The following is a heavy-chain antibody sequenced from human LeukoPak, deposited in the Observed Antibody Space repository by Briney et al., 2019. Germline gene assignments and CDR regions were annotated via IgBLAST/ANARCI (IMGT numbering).Heavy chain of an antibody. D-gene: IGHD6-13*01. V-gene: IGHV3-21*01. J-gene: IGHJ4*02. CDR3: ARGDYLAAAGTYFDY. CDR1: GFTFSSYS. Sequence: GGSLRLSCAASGFTFSSYSMNWVRQAPGKGLEWVSSISSSSSYIYYADSVKGRLTISRDNAKNSLYLQMNSLRAEDTAVYYCARGDYLAAAGTYFDYWGQGTLVTVSS. CDR2: ISSSSSYI.